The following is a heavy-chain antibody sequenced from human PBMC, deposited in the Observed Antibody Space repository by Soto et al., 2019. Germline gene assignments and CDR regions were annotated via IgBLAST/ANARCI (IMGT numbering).Heavy chain of an antibody. D-gene: IGHD4-17*01. Sequence: PSETLSLTCTVSGGSISSYYWSWIRQPPGKGLEWIGYIYYSGSTNYNPSLKSRVTISVDTSKNQFSLKLSSVTAADTAVYYCARLYGDFENNWFDPWGQGTLVTVSS. CDR3: ARLYGDFENNWFDP. CDR2: IYYSGST. J-gene: IGHJ5*02. CDR1: GGSISSYY. V-gene: IGHV4-59*01.